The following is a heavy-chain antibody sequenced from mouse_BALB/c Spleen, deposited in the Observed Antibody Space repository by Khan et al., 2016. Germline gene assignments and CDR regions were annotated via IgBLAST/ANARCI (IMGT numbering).Heavy chain of an antibody. CDR2: IHYSGST. CDR3: ERYYYGGAPWLAY. J-gene: IGHJ3*01. V-gene: IGHV3-1*02. CDR1: GFSITSDYS. D-gene: IGHD1-1*01. Sequence: EVQLQESGPDLVKPSQSLSLTCTVTGFSITSDYSWHWIRQFPGNKLEWMGYIHYSGSTNYNPSLKRRISITRDTSKNQFFLQLNSVTTEDTATFYCERYYYGGAPWLAYWGQGTLVTVSA.